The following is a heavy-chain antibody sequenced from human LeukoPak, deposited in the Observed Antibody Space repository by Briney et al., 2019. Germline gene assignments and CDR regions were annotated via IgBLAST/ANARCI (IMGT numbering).Heavy chain of an antibody. V-gene: IGHV3-30*04. J-gene: IGHJ4*02. Sequence: ALRLSCAASGFTFSSYAMHWVRQAPGKGLEWVAVISYDGSNKYYADSVKGRFTISRDNSKNTLYLQMNSLRAEDTAVYYCVSFYETYWGRGTLVTVSS. CDR1: GFTFSSYA. D-gene: IGHD2/OR15-2a*01. CDR2: ISYDGSNK. CDR3: VSFYETY.